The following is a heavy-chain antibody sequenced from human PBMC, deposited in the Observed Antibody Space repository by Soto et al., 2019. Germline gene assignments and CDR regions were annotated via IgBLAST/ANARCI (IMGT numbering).Heavy chain of an antibody. J-gene: IGHJ5*02. CDR2: IFPGGVNI. CDR1: GYRFTSHY. V-gene: IGHV1-46*01. D-gene: IGHD6-13*01. CDR3: ANSHSQQQLVPPSES. Sequence: ASVKVSCKAIGYRFTSHYMHWVRQAPGQGLEWMGTIFPGGVNIAYAQKFKGRVTMTKDKSTSTAYTELSSLRSEDTAVYYCANSHSQQQLVPPSESWGQGTLVTVSS.